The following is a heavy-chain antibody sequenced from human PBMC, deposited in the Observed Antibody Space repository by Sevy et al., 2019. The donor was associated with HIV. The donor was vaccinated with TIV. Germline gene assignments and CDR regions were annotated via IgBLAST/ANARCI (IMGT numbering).Heavy chain of an antibody. J-gene: IGHJ4*02. CDR1: GFSFTRDA. V-gene: IGHV3-23*01. CDR2: VSSSGGST. Sequence: GGSLRLSCEASGFSFTRDAMSWVHQAPGKELEWVSTVSSSGGSTYYADSVKGRFTISRDNSKNTLYLQMNSLRAEDTAAYYCARHQDSTIFGGWVYWGQGTLVTVSS. CDR3: ARHQDSTIFGGWVY. D-gene: IGHD3-3*01.